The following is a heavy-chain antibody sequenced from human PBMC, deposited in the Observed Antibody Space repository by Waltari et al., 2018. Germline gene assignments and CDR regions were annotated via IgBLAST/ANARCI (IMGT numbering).Heavy chain of an antibody. CDR2: IPSDGTRT. Sequence: QRVESGGGVVQTGGSLRLTGVAAGVTFRHFDMNWVRQAPGKGLEWVSRIPSDGTRTAYADSVKVRFIISRDNSKNTLYLQMNSLRAEDTAVYYCANHRPGGYGMEVWGQGTTVTVSS. CDR3: ANHRPGGYGMEV. D-gene: IGHD2-15*01. V-gene: IGHV3-74*01. J-gene: IGHJ6*02. CDR1: GVTFRHFD.